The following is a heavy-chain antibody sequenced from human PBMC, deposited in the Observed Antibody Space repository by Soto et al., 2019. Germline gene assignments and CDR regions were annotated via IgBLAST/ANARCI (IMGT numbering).Heavy chain of an antibody. CDR2: IYTSGST. V-gene: IGHV4-4*07. Sequence: PSETLSLTCTVSGGSISGYYWSWIRQPAGKGLEWIGRIYTSGSTNYNPSLKSRVTMSVDTSKNQFSLKLSSVTAADTAVYYCARELSEVAGERFSYGAFDIWGKGTMVTVSS. CDR3: ARELSEVAGERFSYGAFDI. J-gene: IGHJ3*02. D-gene: IGHD6-19*01. CDR1: GGSISGYY.